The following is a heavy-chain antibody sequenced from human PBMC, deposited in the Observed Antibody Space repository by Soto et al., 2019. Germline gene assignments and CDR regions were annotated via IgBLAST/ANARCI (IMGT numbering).Heavy chain of an antibody. V-gene: IGHV3-13*01. D-gene: IGHD2-15*01. CDR1: GFTFSNYD. Sequence: EVQLVESGGGLVQPGGSLRLSCAASGFTFSNYDMHCVRQVTGKGLEWVSTIGTAGDTYYPGSVKGRFTNSRENAKNSLYLQMNSLRAEDTAVYYCARGRLISLYSFDYWGQGTLVTVSS. CDR2: IGTAGDT. CDR3: ARGRLISLYSFDY. J-gene: IGHJ4*02.